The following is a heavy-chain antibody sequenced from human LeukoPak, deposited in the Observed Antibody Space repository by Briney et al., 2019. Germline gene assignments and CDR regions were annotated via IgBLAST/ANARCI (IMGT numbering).Heavy chain of an antibody. CDR1: GFPFGTHG. J-gene: IGHJ3*01. V-gene: IGHV3-23*01. D-gene: IGHD3-9*01. CDR2: LDGSGASI. Sequence: PGGSLRLSCAASGFPFGTHGMSWVRQGPGKGLEWVSALDGSGASIYYADSVKGRFTISRDNSKNTLFLHMNSLRAEDAAVYYCAKDSPILTVWGQGTMVTVSS. CDR3: AKDSPILTV.